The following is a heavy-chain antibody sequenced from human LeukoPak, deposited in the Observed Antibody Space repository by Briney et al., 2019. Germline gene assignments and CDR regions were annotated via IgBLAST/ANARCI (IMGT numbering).Heavy chain of an antibody. CDR2: ISSSGSTI. CDR3: ARDGGSGYYVNPNFDY. D-gene: IGHD3-22*01. V-gene: IGHV3-11*01. J-gene: IGHJ4*02. Sequence: KPGGSLRLSCAASGFTFSNAWMSWIRQAPGKGLEWVSYISSSGSTIYYADSVKGRFTISRDNAKNSLYLQMNSLRAEDTAVYYCARDGGSGYYVNPNFDYWGQGTLVTVSS. CDR1: GFTFSNAW.